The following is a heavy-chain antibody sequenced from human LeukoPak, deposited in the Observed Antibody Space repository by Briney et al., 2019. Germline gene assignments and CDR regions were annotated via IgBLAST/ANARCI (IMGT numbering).Heavy chain of an antibody. CDR3: ARDSSGWYLDY. D-gene: IGHD6-19*01. CDR2: ISSSSSYI. J-gene: IGHJ4*02. Sequence: GGSLRLSCAASGFTFSSYSMNWVRQAPGKGLEWVSSISSSSSYIYYADSVKGRFTISRDNAKNSLYLRMNSLRAEDTAVYYCARDSSGWYLDYWGQGTLVTVSS. V-gene: IGHV3-21*01. CDR1: GFTFSSYS.